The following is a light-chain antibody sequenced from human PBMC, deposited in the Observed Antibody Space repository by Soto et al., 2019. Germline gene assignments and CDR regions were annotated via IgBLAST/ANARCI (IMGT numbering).Light chain of an antibody. V-gene: IGLV2-14*01. CDR1: SSDVGRYNY. CDR3: SSYTSSSSYV. Sequence: QSALTQPASVSGSPGQSITICCTGTSSDVGRYNYVSWYQQHPGKAPKLMIYDVSNRPSGVSNRFSGSKSGNTASLTISGLQAEDEADYYCSSYTSSSSYVFGTGTKLTVL. CDR2: DVS. J-gene: IGLJ1*01.